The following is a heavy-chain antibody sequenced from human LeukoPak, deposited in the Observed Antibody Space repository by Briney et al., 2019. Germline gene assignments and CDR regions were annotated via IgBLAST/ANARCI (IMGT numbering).Heavy chain of an antibody. Sequence: PGGSLRLSCAASGFTFSSYWMTWVRQAPGKGLEWVANIGEDGSEKYYVDSVKGRFTISRDNAKNSLYLQVNSLRAEDTAVYYCAKVKPPYYDFHMGVWGKGTTVTVSS. CDR2: IGEDGSEK. CDR1: GFTFSSYW. CDR3: AKVKPPYYDFHMGV. V-gene: IGHV3-7*01. J-gene: IGHJ6*03. D-gene: IGHD3-3*01.